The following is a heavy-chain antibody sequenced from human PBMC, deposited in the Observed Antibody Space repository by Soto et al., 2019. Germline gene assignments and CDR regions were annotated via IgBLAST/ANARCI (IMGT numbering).Heavy chain of an antibody. CDR1: GFFFSDSC. CDR2: ISFDVNDE. Sequence: PGGSLRLSCEASGFFFSDSCMHWIRQAPAKGLEWVTAISFDVNDEYYADSVKGRCTISRDNSKNTLYLQMDSVRAEDTAVYYCVKGGRNTWSFYDWGQGALVTVSS. D-gene: IGHD6-13*01. J-gene: IGHJ4*02. CDR3: VKGGRNTWSFYD. V-gene: IGHV3-30*18.